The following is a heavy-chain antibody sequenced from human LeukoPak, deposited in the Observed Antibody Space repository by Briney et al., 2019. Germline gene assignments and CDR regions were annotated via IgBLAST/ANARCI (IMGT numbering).Heavy chain of an antibody. V-gene: IGHV4-59*01. CDR2: IYYSGST. J-gene: IGHJ5*02. CDR1: GGSISSYY. Sequence: SETLSLICSVSGGSISSYYWSWIRQPPGKGLEWIGYIYYSGSTNYNPSLKSRVTISVDTSKNQFSLKLSSVTAADTAVYYCAREGPRHQGDWFDPWGQGTLVTVSS. CDR3: AREGPRHQGDWFDP.